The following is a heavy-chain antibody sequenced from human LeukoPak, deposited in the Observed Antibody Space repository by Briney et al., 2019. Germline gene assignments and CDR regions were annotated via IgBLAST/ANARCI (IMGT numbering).Heavy chain of an antibody. D-gene: IGHD3-22*01. CDR3: ARGDSSGYYPDAFDI. V-gene: IGHV3-66*01. CDR1: GFTVSSNY. Sequence: GGSLRLSCAASGFTVSSNYMNWVRQAPGKGLEWVSVIYSAGSTYYADSVKGRLTISRDNSKNTLYLQMNSLRAEDTAVYYCARGDSSGYYPDAFDIWGPGTMVTVSS. CDR2: IYSAGST. J-gene: IGHJ3*02.